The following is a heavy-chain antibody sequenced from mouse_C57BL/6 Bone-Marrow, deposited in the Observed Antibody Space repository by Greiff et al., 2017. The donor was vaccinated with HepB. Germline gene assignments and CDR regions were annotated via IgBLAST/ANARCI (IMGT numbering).Heavy chain of an antibody. CDR3: ATLYCGSSYAYFDY. J-gene: IGHJ2*01. Sequence: QVQLKESGPELVKPGASVKISCKASGYAFSSSWMNWVKQRPGKGLEWIGRIYPGDGDTNYNGKFKGKATLTADKSSSTAYMQLSSLTSEDSAVYFCATLYCGSSYAYFDYWGQGTTLTVSS. D-gene: IGHD1-1*01. CDR2: IYPGDGDT. V-gene: IGHV1-82*01. CDR1: GYAFSSSW.